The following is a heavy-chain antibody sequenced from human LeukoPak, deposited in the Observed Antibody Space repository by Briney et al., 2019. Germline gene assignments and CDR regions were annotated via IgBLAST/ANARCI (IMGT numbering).Heavy chain of an antibody. CDR3: ATKKDVGSFYAF. D-gene: IGHD1-26*01. CDR1: GYTSIDHY. Sequence: GASVKVSCKTSGYTSIDHYIYWVRQAPGQGFKWMGWIKLSSGDTNYVPKFEGRVTMTRDTSISTAYMEVSGLRSDDTAVYYCATKKDVGSFYAFWGQGTLVTVSS. J-gene: IGHJ4*02. V-gene: IGHV1-2*02. CDR2: IKLSSGDT.